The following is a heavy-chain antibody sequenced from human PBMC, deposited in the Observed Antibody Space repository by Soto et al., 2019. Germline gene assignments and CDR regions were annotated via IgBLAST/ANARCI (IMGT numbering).Heavy chain of an antibody. V-gene: IGHV3-7*01. CDR1: GLRFGGYW. J-gene: IGHJ2*01. CDR2: IKGDGSEK. D-gene: IGHD2-21*02. Sequence: EVQLVESGGGLVQPLGSLRVSCADSGLRFGGYWMSWVRQAPGKGLEWVANIKGDGSEKYYVDSVRGRLTISRDNAENSQHLQMTSLRDEDAAVYYCAREMEGVATMWYFDLCGRGTLVTVSS. CDR3: AREMEGVATMWYFDL.